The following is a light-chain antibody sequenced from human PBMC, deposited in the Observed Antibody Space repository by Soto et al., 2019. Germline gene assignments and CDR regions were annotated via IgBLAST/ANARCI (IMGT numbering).Light chain of an antibody. CDR3: QQYGSSPPKYT. V-gene: IGKV3-20*01. CDR1: QSVSSSS. J-gene: IGKJ2*01. Sequence: EIVLTQSPGTLSLSPGERATLSCRASQSVSSSSLAWYQQKPGQAPRLLLFDASSRATDIPDRFSGSGSGTDFTLTISRLEPEDFAVYYCQQYGSSPPKYTFGQGTRLEIK. CDR2: DAS.